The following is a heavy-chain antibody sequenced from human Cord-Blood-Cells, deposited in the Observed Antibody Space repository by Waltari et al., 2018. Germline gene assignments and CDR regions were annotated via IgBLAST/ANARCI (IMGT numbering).Heavy chain of an antibody. CDR1: GGSFSGYY. CDR2: INHSGST. Sequence: QVQLQQWGAGLLKPSETLSLTCAVYGGSFSGYYWSWILQPPGKGLEWIGEINHSGSTNYNPSLKSRVTISVDTSKNQFSLKLSSVTAADTAVYYCASAMVRGVGHAFDIWGQGTMVTVSS. J-gene: IGHJ3*02. V-gene: IGHV4-34*01. CDR3: ASAMVRGVGHAFDI. D-gene: IGHD3-10*01.